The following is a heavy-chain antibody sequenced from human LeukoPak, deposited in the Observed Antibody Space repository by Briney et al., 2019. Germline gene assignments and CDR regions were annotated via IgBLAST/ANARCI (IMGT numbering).Heavy chain of an antibody. J-gene: IGHJ4*02. CDR1: GFTFSGSA. CDR3: TRQGGDWNVY. D-gene: IGHD1-1*01. Sequence: GSLRLSCAASGFTFSGSAMHWVRQASGKGLEWVGRIRSKANSYATAYAASVKGRFTISRDDSKNTAYLQMNSLKTEDTAVYYCTRQGGDWNVYWGQGTLVTVSS. CDR2: IRSKANSYAT. V-gene: IGHV3-73*01.